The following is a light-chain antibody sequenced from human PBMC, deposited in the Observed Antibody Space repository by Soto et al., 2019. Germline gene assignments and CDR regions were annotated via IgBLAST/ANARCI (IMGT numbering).Light chain of an antibody. CDR2: DVT. J-gene: IGLJ2*01. CDR1: PSDIGAYNY. V-gene: IGLV2-14*03. Sequence: QSVLTQPASVSGSPGQSITISCSGTPSDIGAYNYGSLYQHLPGKAPDVIIYDVTNRPSGVSSRFSGSKSGSTASLTISGLQAEDEANYYCGSYTITSSLMIFGGGTKLTVL. CDR3: GSYTITSSLMI.